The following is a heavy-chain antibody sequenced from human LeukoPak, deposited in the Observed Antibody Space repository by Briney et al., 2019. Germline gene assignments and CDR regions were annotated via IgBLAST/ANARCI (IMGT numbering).Heavy chain of an antibody. CDR3: AKPRGDYYASGTYYGAFDI. V-gene: IGHV3-21*04. D-gene: IGHD3-10*01. J-gene: IGHJ3*02. CDR1: GLTFSSYT. CDR2: ISRRSGYI. Sequence: GGSLRLSCAASGLTFSSYTMNWVRQAPGKGLEWVSSISRRSGYIYYADSVKGRFTISRDNSKNTLYLQMNSLSAGDTAIYYCAKPRGDYYASGTYYGAFDIWGQGTMVTVSS.